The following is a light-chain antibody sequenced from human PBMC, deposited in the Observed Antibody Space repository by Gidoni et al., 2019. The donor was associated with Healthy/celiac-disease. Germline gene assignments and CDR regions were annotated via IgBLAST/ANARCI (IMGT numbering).Light chain of an antibody. CDR2: RNN. CDR1: SSNIGSNY. J-gene: IGLJ3*02. V-gene: IGLV1-47*01. Sequence: QSVLTQPPSASGTTGQRVNISCSGSSSNIGSNYVYWYQQLPGTAPKLLIYRNNQRPSGVPDRFSGSKSGTSASLAISGLRSEDEADYYCAAWDDSLSGSWVFGGGTKLTVL. CDR3: AAWDDSLSGSWV.